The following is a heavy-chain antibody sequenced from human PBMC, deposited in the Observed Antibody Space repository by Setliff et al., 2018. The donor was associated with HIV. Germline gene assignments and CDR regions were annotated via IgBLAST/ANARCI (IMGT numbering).Heavy chain of an antibody. D-gene: IGHD6-19*01. CDR3: ARSGSGWYEGGFYFDY. V-gene: IGHV3-33*01. J-gene: IGHJ4*02. CDR1: GFTFGNYG. CDR2: IWSDGSYK. Sequence: GGSLRLSCAASGFTFGNYGMHWVRQAPGKGLEWVASIWSDGSYKYYVDSVKGRFTIFRDNTKDSLFLQMTSLRAEDTAVYYCARSGSGWYEGGFYFDYWGQGTLVTVSS.